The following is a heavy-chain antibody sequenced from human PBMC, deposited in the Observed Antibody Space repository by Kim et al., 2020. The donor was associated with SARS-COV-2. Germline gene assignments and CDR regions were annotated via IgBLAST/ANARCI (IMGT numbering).Heavy chain of an antibody. CDR3: AREAVAGSFDH. D-gene: IGHD6-19*01. V-gene: IGHV1-3*01. Sequence: NKIYSQKFQAKASITRDTSATTANLELSGLRSEDTAVYYCAREAVAGSFDHWGQGTLVTVSS. J-gene: IGHJ4*02. CDR2: NK.